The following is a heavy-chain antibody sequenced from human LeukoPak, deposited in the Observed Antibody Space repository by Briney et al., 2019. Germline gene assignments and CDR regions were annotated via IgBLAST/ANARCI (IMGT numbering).Heavy chain of an antibody. CDR3: ARSENSLDY. Sequence: GGSLRLSCAASGFTFSNNWMHWVRQVPGKGLEWVSRINGGEITTIYADSVKGRFTMSRDNAKNTVYLQMNSLRAEDTAIYYCARSENSLDYWGRGTLVTVSS. V-gene: IGHV3-74*01. D-gene: IGHD4-23*01. CDR1: GFTFSNNW. CDR2: INGGEITT. J-gene: IGHJ4*02.